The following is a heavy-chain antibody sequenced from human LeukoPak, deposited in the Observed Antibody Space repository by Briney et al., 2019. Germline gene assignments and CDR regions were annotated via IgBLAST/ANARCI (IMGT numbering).Heavy chain of an antibody. CDR3: ASDAGYSSGYYYYGMDV. CDR1: GFTFSSYS. Sequence: GGSLRLSCTASGFTFSSYSMNWVRQAPGKGLEWVSYISSSSNTIYYADSVRGRFTISRDNAKNSLYLQMNSLRAEDTAVYYCASDAGYSSGYYYYGMDVWGQGTTVTVSS. J-gene: IGHJ6*02. V-gene: IGHV3-48*01. CDR2: ISSSSNTI. D-gene: IGHD6-19*01.